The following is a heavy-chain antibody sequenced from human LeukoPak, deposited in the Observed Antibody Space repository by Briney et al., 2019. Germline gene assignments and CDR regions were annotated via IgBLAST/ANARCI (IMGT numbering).Heavy chain of an antibody. CDR3: ARTRSGWYYFDY. CDR1: GGTFSSYA. CDR2: IIPIFGTA. D-gene: IGHD6-19*01. V-gene: IGHV1-69*01. Sequence: SVKVSCKASGGTFSSYAISWVRQAPEQGLEWMGGIIPIFGTANYAQKFQGRVTITADESTSTAYMELSSLRSEDTAVYYCARTRSGWYYFDYWGQGTLVTVSS. J-gene: IGHJ4*02.